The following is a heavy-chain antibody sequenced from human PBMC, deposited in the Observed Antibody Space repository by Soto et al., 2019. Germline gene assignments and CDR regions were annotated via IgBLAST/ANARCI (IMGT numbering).Heavy chain of an antibody. Sequence: QVQLVESGGGVVQPGRSLRLSCAASGFTFSSYGMHWVRQAPGKGLEWGAVISYDGSNKYYADSVKGRFTISRDNSKNTLYLQMNSLRAEDTAVYYCAKGGYSSSWFRKELDYWGQGTLVTVSS. CDR1: GFTFSSYG. CDR3: AKGGYSSSWFRKELDY. J-gene: IGHJ4*02. D-gene: IGHD6-13*01. CDR2: ISYDGSNK. V-gene: IGHV3-30*18.